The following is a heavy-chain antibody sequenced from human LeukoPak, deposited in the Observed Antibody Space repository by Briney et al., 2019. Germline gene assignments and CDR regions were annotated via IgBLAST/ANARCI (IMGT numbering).Heavy chain of an antibody. CDR1: GFTFSGYT. Sequence: KPGGSLRLSCAASGFTFSGYTMNWVRQGPGKGLEWVSSISSSSSYIYYADSLKGRFTVSRDNAKNSLYLQMNGLRVEDTAVYYCATARDGYRKGFDSWGQGTLVTVSS. CDR3: ATARDGYRKGFDS. D-gene: IGHD5-24*01. J-gene: IGHJ4*02. CDR2: ISSSSSYI. V-gene: IGHV3-21*01.